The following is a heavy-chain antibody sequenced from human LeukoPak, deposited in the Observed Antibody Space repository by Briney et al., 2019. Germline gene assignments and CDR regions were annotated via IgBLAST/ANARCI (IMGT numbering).Heavy chain of an antibody. Sequence: GGSLRLSCAASGFTFSSFYWMHWVRQAPGKGLVWVSRIKSDEITTNYADSVRGRFTISRDNAKNTLYLQMNSLRAEDTAVYYCARGAWTAYYFDYWGQGTLVTVSS. J-gene: IGHJ4*02. D-gene: IGHD3/OR15-3a*01. CDR1: GFTFSSFYW. V-gene: IGHV3-74*01. CDR2: IKSDEITT. CDR3: ARGAWTAYYFDY.